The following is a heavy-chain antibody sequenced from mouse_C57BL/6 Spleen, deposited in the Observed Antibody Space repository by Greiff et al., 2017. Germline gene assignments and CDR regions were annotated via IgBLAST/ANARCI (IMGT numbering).Heavy chain of an antibody. V-gene: IGHV5-17*01. Sequence: EVKLMESGGGLVKPGGSLKLSCAASGFTFSDYGMHWVRQAPEKGLEWVAYISSGSSTIYYADPVKGRFTTSSDNATNTLFLQMSRLRSEDTAMEYSARPPIDCGNYGGYAYWGQGTLVTVSA. CDR1: GFTFSDYG. CDR3: ARPPIDCGNYGGYAY. J-gene: IGHJ3*01. CDR2: ISSGSSTI. D-gene: IGHD2-1*01.